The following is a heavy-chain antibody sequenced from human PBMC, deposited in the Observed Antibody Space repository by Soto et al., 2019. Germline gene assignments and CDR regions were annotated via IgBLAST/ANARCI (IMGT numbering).Heavy chain of an antibody. J-gene: IGHJ3*02. D-gene: IGHD4-17*01. Sequence: SETLSLTCTVSGGSISSYYWSWIRQPPGKGLEWIGYIYYSGSTNYNPSLKSRVTISVDTSKNQFSLKLSSVTAADTAVYYCARVEDMTTVVTWAFDIWGQGTMVTVSS. CDR3: ARVEDMTTVVTWAFDI. CDR2: IYYSGST. CDR1: GGSISSYY. V-gene: IGHV4-59*01.